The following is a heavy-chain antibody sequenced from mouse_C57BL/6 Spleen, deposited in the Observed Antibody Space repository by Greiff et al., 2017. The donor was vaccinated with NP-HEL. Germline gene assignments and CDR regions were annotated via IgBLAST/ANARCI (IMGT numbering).Heavy chain of an antibody. CDR3: ARPSYKGYYFGY. D-gene: IGHD1-1*01. CDR1: GFTFSSYG. Sequence: EVKLVESGGDLVKPGGSLKLSCAASGFTFSSYGMSWVRQTPDKRLEWVATISSGGSYTYYPDSVKGRFTISRDNAKNTLYLQMSSLKSEDTAMYYCARPSYKGYYFGYWGQCTTLTVSS. CDR2: ISSGGSYT. J-gene: IGHJ2*01. V-gene: IGHV5-6*02.